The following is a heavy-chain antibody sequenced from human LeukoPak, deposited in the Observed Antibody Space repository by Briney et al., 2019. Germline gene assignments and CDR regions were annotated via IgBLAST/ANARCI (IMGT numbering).Heavy chain of an antibody. CDR1: GGSISSSTYF. D-gene: IGHD2-2*02. CDR3: ARRGDIVVVPAPIK. CDR2: IYYTGKT. Sequence: SETLSLTCTVSGGSISSSTYFWGWIRQPPGKGLEWIGSIYYTGKTYYNPSLKSRVTISVDTSKNQFSLKLRSVTAADTALYYCARRGDIVVVPAPIKWGQGTLVTVSS. J-gene: IGHJ4*02. V-gene: IGHV4-39*01.